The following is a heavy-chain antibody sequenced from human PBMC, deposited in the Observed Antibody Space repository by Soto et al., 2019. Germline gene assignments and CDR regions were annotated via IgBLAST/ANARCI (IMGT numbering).Heavy chain of an antibody. CDR3: AREPVGWQWPHKNWFDP. CDR2: IWYDGSNK. J-gene: IGHJ5*02. D-gene: IGHD6-19*01. CDR1: GFTFSSYG. Sequence: QVQLVESGGGVVQPGRSLRLSCAASGFTFSSYGMHWVRQAPGKGLEWVAVIWYDGSNKYYADSVKGRFTISRDNSKNTLYLQMNSLRAEDTAVYYCAREPVGWQWPHKNWFDPWGQGTLVTVSS. V-gene: IGHV3-33*01.